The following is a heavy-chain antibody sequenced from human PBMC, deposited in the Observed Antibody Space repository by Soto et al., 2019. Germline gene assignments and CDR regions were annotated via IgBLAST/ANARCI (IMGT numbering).Heavy chain of an antibody. Sequence: DVQLVESGGGLVQQGGSLRLSCAASGFYFWKYAMTWVRQAPGMGLEWVSSISASAGTTYYGVSVKGRFTVSRDNSKNTVYLEMTSLRVEDTALYFCAKDQGTVRPYGVDVWGQGTTVIVSS. CDR3: AKDQGTVRPYGVDV. CDR2: ISASAGTT. CDR1: GFYFWKYA. D-gene: IGHD1-7*01. J-gene: IGHJ6*02. V-gene: IGHV3-23*04.